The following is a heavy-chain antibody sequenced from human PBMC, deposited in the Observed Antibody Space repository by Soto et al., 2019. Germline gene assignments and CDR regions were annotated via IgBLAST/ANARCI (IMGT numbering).Heavy chain of an antibody. D-gene: IGHD3-16*01. J-gene: IGHJ4*02. CDR2: ITGSGVTM. CDR3: ARDGGASTFDFDS. V-gene: IGHV3-48*04. Sequence: PLRLSCSSSLFTFSDHSLNWILQAPVKLLEWISYITGSGVTMYADSVKGRFTISRDNAKNSLYLQMDSLRAEDTAVYYCARDGGASTFDFDSWGQGTLVTVA. CDR1: LFTFSDHS.